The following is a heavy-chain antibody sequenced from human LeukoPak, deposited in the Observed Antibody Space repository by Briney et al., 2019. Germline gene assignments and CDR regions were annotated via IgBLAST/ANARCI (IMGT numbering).Heavy chain of an antibody. CDR2: INTNTGNP. CDR3: ARDRDMGLRSSSWYPYYYYGMDV. V-gene: IGHV7-4-1*02. J-gene: IGHJ6*02. Sequence: GASVKVSCKASGYTFTSYAMNWVRQAPGQGLEWMGWINTNTGNPTYAQGFTGRFVFSLDTSVSTAYLQISSLKAEDTAVYYCARDRDMGLRSSSWYPYYYYGMDVWGQGTTVTVSS. CDR1: GYTFTSYA. D-gene: IGHD6-13*01.